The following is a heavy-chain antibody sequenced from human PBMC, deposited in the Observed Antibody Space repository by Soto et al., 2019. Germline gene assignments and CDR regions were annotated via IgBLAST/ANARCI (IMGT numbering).Heavy chain of an antibody. CDR2: VAHDGFSK. CDR1: GFSFSDHA. J-gene: IGHJ5*02. V-gene: IGHV3-30-3*01. CDR3: ARDRRITGIVAEIDL. Sequence: QVQLVESGGGVVQPGRSLRLSCAASGFSFSDHAMHWVRRAPGKGLEWVALVAHDGFSKYYEGSVKGRFTISSDKSTNKLFMQMDSLDTEDIGVYYCARDRRITGIVAEIDLWGRGTLVTVSS. D-gene: IGHD1-20*01.